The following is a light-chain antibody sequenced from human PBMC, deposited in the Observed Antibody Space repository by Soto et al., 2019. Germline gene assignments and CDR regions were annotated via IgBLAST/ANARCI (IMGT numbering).Light chain of an antibody. CDR3: QHFISSPLS. CDR2: AAS. V-gene: IGKV2-28*01. CDR1: RSLLHDNGYNY. Sequence: DIVMTQSPLSLPVTPGEPASISCRSSRSLLHDNGYNYVDWYQXKKGKAHKLXIFAASSLQSGVPSRFSVIRSGPDLTINIGRLEPEDGAVYDGQHFISSPLSFGGGTKVDIK. J-gene: IGKJ4*01.